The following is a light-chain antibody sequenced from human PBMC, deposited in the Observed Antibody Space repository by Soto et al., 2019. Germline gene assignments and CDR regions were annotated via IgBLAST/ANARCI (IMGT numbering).Light chain of an antibody. CDR3: QQYSTSPLT. J-gene: IGKJ1*01. V-gene: IGKV3-20*01. Sequence: EIVRTHSPGSLSFSRGEIATLSFRASQSVSSNLAWYQQKAGQAPRLVIYGASSRATGIPDRFSASGSGTDFTLTISRLEPEDFAVYYCQQYSTSPLTFGQGTKVDIK. CDR2: GAS. CDR1: QSVSSN.